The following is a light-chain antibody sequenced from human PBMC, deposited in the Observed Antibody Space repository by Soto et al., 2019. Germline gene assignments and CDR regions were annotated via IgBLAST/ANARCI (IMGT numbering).Light chain of an antibody. CDR1: QSVNSN. Sequence: EIVMTQSPATLSVSPGERATLSCRASQSVNSNLAWYQQKPGQAPRLLIYGTSTRATGIPARFSGSGYGTEFTLTISSLQSEDFAVYYCHQYNNWPPWTFGQGTKVEIK. CDR3: HQYNNWPPWT. V-gene: IGKV3-15*01. CDR2: GTS. J-gene: IGKJ1*01.